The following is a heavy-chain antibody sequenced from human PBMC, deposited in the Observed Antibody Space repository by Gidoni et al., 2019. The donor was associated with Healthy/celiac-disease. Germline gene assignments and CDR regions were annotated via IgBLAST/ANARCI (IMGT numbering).Heavy chain of an antibody. CDR2: IYTSGST. Sequence: QGQLQESGPGLEKPSENVSLTGTVSGGSISSYYWSWIRQPAGKGLEWIGRIYTSGSTTYNPSLKSRVTMSVDTSTNQFSLKLSSVTAADTAVYYCARWDSGWAGVFLQHWGQGTLVTVSS. CDR1: GGSISSYY. J-gene: IGHJ1*01. V-gene: IGHV4-4*07. CDR3: ARWDSGWAGVFLQH. D-gene: IGHD6-19*01.